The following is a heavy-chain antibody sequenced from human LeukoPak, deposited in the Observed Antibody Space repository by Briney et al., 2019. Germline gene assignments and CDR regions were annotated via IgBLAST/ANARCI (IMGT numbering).Heavy chain of an antibody. J-gene: IGHJ4*02. CDR3: AREVLNTASAFDY. D-gene: IGHD5-18*01. CDR2: IKEDGSEK. V-gene: IGHV3-7*03. CDR1: GFTFSIYW. Sequence: GGSLRLSCAPSGFTFSIYWMSWVRQAPGEGLEWVANIKEDGSEKYYVDSVKGRFTIFRDNAKNSLSLQMNSLRADDTAVYYCAREVLNTASAFDYWGQGTLVTVSS.